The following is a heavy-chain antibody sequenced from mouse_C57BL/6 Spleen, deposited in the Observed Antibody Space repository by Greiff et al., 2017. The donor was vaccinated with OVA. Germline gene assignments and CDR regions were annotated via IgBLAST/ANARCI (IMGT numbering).Heavy chain of an antibody. V-gene: IGHV1-82*01. J-gene: IGHJ4*01. Sequence: QVQLQQSGPELVKPGASVKISCKASGYAFSSSWLNWVKQRPGKGLEWIGRIYPGDGDTNYNGKFKGKATLTADKSSSTAYMQLSSLTSEDSAVYFCASRQQLQGYAMDYWGQGTSVTVSS. CDR2: IYPGDGDT. CDR3: ASRQQLQGYAMDY. CDR1: GYAFSSSW. D-gene: IGHD3-2*01.